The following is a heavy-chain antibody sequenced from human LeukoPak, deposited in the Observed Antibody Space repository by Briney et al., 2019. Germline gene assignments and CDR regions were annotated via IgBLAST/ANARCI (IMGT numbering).Heavy chain of an antibody. V-gene: IGHV1-8*03. CDR3: ARAPTSGPGYSSSWYEAY. D-gene: IGHD6-13*01. J-gene: IGHJ4*02. CDR2: VNPDNGNT. CDR1: GYSFTTFH. Sequence: ASVKVSCKAAGYSFTTFHMNWVRQAPGQGPEWMGWVNPDNGNTGFAQKFQGRVTITQNSSVTTVYMELSSLRSEDTAVYYCARAPTSGPGYSSSWYEAYWGQGTLVTVSS.